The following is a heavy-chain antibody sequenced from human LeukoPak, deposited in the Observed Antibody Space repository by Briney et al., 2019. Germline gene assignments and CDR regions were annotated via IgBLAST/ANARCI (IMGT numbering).Heavy chain of an antibody. J-gene: IGHJ4*02. CDR3: ARDAMYCISISCYYDY. CDR1: GFTFSNAW. Sequence: GGSMRLSCAASGFTFSNAWMSWVRQAPGKGLEWVACISGGTSYIYYADSMKGRFTISRDNAKNSLYLQMNSLRAEDTAVYYCARDAMYCISISCYYDYWGQGALVTVSS. V-gene: IGHV3-21*01. CDR2: ISGGTSYI. D-gene: IGHD2-2*01.